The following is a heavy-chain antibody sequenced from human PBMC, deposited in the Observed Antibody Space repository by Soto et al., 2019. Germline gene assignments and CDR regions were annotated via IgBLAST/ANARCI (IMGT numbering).Heavy chain of an antibody. Sequence: QVQLQESGPGLVKPSQTLSLTCTVSGESISSGGYYWSWIRQHPGKGLEWIGSIYYSGSTYYTPSLKSRLTISVDTSKDQFSLRLSSVTAADTAVYYCARRAAAGYWFDPWGQGTLVTVSS. V-gene: IGHV4-31*03. CDR3: ARRAAAGYWFDP. J-gene: IGHJ5*02. D-gene: IGHD6-13*01. CDR2: IYYSGST. CDR1: GESISSGGYY.